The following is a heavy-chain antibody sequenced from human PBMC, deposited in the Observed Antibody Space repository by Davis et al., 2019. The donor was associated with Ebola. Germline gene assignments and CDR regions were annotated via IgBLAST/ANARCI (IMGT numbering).Heavy chain of an antibody. CDR1: GFSFSDYY. V-gene: IGHV4-59*04. CDR2: IHYNGNT. J-gene: IGHJ4*02. D-gene: IGHD3-10*01. CDR3: VRESSYGYYFDY. Sequence: GSLRLSCAASGFSFSDYYMNWIRQAPGKGLEWIGTIHYNGNTYYNASVKSRVSMSVDTSKNQFSLRLTSVTAADTAVYYCVRESSYGYYFDYWGQGTLVPVSS.